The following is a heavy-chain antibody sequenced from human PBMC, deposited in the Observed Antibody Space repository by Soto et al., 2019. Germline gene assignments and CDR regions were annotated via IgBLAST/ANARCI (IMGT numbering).Heavy chain of an antibody. J-gene: IGHJ4*02. CDR2: IGTAGDT. CDR1: GFTFSSYD. D-gene: IGHD6-13*01. V-gene: IGHV3-13*01. Sequence: GGSLRLSCAASGFTFSSYDMHWVRQATGKGLEWVSAIGTAGDTYYPGSVKGRFTISRENAKNSLYLQMNSLRAGDTAVYYCARGVLSSWYYFDYWGQGTLVTVSS. CDR3: ARGVLSSWYYFDY.